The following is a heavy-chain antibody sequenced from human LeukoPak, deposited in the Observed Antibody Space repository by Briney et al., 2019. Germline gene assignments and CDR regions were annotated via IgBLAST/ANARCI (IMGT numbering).Heavy chain of an antibody. J-gene: IGHJ5*02. CDR1: GYTLTELS. CDR2: INPNSGGT. CDR3: ARGSLVVVVVAAATDP. Sequence: ASVKVSCKVSGYTLTELSMHWVRQAPGQGLEWMGWINPNSGGTNYAQKFQGRVTMTRDTSISTAYMELSRLRSDDTAVYYCARGSLVVVVVAAATDPWGQGTLVTVSS. V-gene: IGHV1-2*02. D-gene: IGHD2-15*01.